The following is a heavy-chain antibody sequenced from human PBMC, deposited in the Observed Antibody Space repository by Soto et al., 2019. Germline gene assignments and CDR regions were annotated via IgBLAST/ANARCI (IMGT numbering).Heavy chain of an antibody. D-gene: IGHD3-16*01. CDR2: INAGNGNT. CDR3: ARGYGGPIGWFDP. Sequence: QVQLVQSGAEVKKPGASVKVSCKASGYTFTSYAMHWVRQAPGQRLEWMGWINAGNGNTKYSQKFQGRVTITRDTSASTAYMELSSMRSEDTAVYYCARGYGGPIGWFDPWGQGTLVTVSS. J-gene: IGHJ5*02. V-gene: IGHV1-3*01. CDR1: GYTFTSYA.